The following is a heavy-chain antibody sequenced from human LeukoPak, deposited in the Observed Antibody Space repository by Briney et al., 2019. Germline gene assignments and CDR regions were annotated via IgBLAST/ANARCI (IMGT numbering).Heavy chain of an antibody. CDR2: ISGSGGST. J-gene: IGHJ6*03. CDR1: GFTFDDYG. V-gene: IGHV3-23*01. CDR3: AKRSDYMDV. Sequence: GGSLRLSCAASGFTFDDYGMSWVRQAPGKGLEWVSAISGSGGSTYYADSVKGRFTISRDNSKNTLYPQMNSLRAEDTAVYYCAKRSDYMDVWGKGTTVTVSS.